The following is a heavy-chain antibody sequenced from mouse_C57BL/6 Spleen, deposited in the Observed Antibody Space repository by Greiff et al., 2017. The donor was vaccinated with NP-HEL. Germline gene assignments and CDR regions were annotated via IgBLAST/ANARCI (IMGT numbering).Heavy chain of an antibody. D-gene: IGHD2-3*01. Sequence: VQRVESGAELVKPGASVKLSCKASGYTFTEYTIHWVKQRSGQGLEWIGWFYPGSGSIKYNENFKDQATLTADKSSSTVYMELSRLTSEDSAVYFCARHEDEDGYYVFDYWGQGTTLTVSS. V-gene: IGHV1-62-2*01. CDR1: GYTFTEYT. CDR3: ARHEDEDGYYVFDY. J-gene: IGHJ2*01. CDR2: FYPGSGSI.